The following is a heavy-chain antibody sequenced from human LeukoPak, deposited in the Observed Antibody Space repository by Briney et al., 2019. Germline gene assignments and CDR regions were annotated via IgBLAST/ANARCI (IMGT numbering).Heavy chain of an antibody. Sequence: GGSLRLSCAASGLTVGNNYMNWVRQAPGKGLEWVSLIFSHGETSYADSVKGRFTISRDNSKNTLYLQMNGLRVEDTAVHYCARDPPAVSINTYAWGQGTLVTVSS. CDR2: IFSHGET. J-gene: IGHJ4*02. V-gene: IGHV3-66*01. CDR3: ARDPPAVSINTYA. D-gene: IGHD2-8*01. CDR1: GLTVGNNY.